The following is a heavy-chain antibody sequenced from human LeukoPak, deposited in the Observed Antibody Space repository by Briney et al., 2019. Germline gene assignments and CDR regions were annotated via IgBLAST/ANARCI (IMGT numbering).Heavy chain of an antibody. Sequence: ASVKVSCKASGYTFTSYGISWVRQAPGQGLEWMGWISAYNGNTNYAQKFQGRVTMTRDTSTSTVYMELSSLRSEDTAVYYCARDARGYCSSTSCSSGDYWGQGTLVTVSS. D-gene: IGHD2-2*01. CDR3: ARDARGYCSSTSCSSGDY. CDR2: ISAYNGNT. J-gene: IGHJ4*02. CDR1: GYTFTSYG. V-gene: IGHV1-18*01.